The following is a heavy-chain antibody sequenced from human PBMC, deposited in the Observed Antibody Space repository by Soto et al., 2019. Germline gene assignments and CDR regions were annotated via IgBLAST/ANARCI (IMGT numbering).Heavy chain of an antibody. Sequence: QVQLVQSGAEVKKPGASVKVACKASGYTFTNFVISWVRQAPGQGLEWIGWISAYNGNTNYAQKLQGRVTMTTDTSTSTAYMELRSLRSDDTAVYYCARGIAVAGPMDVGGQGTTVTVSS. CDR2: ISAYNGNT. CDR1: GYTFTNFV. D-gene: IGHD6-19*01. J-gene: IGHJ6*02. V-gene: IGHV1-18*01. CDR3: ARGIAVAGPMDV.